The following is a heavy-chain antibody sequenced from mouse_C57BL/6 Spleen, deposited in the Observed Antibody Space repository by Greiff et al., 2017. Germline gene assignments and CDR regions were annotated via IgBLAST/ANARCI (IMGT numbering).Heavy chain of an antibody. V-gene: IGHV1-55*01. J-gene: IGHJ4*01. D-gene: IGHD1-1*01. Sequence: VQLQQSGAELVKPGASVKMSCKASGYTFTSYWITWVKQRPGQGLEWIGDIYPGSGSTNYNEKFKSKATLTVDTSSSTAYMQLSSLTSEDSAVYYCARERYYGSSYAMDYWGQGTSVTVSS. CDR1: GYTFTSYW. CDR3: ARERYYGSSYAMDY. CDR2: IYPGSGST.